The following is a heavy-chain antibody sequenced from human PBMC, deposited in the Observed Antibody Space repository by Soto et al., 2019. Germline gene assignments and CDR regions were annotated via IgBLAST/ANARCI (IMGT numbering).Heavy chain of an antibody. CDR3: ARGLPPPYNWNYFVGFDY. Sequence: QVQLVESGGGVVQPGRSLRLSCAASGFTFSSYGMHWVRQAPGKGLEWVAVIWYDGSNKYYADSVKGRFTISRDNSKNTLYLQMNSLRAEDTAVYYCARGLPPPYNWNYFVGFDYWGQGTLATVSS. CDR2: IWYDGSNK. J-gene: IGHJ4*02. D-gene: IGHD1-7*01. CDR1: GFTFSSYG. V-gene: IGHV3-33*01.